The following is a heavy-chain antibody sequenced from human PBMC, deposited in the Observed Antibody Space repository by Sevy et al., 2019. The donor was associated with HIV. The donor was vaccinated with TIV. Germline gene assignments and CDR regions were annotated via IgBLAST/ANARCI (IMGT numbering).Heavy chain of an antibody. CDR2: ISNDGSDK. J-gene: IGHJ4*02. D-gene: IGHD1-26*01. V-gene: IGHV3-30*03. CDR3: SRKSTSYSHFDY. CDR1: GLSFSRHG. Sequence: GGCLRLSCVAAGLSFSRHGMHWARQAPGKGLEWMAVISNDGSDKEYAESVKGRFTVSRDNSKDMVYLQMNSLRAGDKDVYYCSRKSTSYSHFDYWGQGTLVTVSS.